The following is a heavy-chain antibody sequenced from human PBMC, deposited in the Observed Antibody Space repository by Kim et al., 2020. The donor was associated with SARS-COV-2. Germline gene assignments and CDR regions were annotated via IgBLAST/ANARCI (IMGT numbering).Heavy chain of an antibody. J-gene: IGHJ4*02. CDR2: ISNSGST. CDR3: ARVDHSGLHYDFDN. CDR1: GGSISSDNYY. D-gene: IGHD5-12*01. V-gene: IGHV4-31*03. Sequence: SETLSLTCTVSGGSISSDNYYWSWIRQHPGKGLEWLGYISNSGSTYYNPSLKSRVSISADTSKNQFSLKLSSVTAADTAVYYCARVDHSGLHYDFDNWGQGALVTVSS.